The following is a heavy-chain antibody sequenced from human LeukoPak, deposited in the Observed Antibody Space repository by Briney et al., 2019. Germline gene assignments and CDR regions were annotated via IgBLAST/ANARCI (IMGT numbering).Heavy chain of an antibody. CDR3: AKRASALAGFQYFDS. CDR1: GFTFRSYD. CDR2: ITGSGGST. D-gene: IGHD6-19*01. V-gene: IGHV3-23*01. Sequence: GGSLRLSCAASGFTFRSYDMSWVRQAPGKGLEWVSGITGSGGSTYYADSVKGRFTISRDNSKNTLYLQMNILRAEDTAIYYCAKRASALAGFQYFDSWGQGTLVSVSS. J-gene: IGHJ4*02.